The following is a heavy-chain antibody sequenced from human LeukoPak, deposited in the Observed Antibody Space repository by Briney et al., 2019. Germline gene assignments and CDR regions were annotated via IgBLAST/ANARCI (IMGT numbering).Heavy chain of an antibody. D-gene: IGHD5-24*01. CDR3: ARTSREMTTSTGYFDY. V-gene: IGHV1-69*13. J-gene: IGHJ4*02. CDR1: GGTFISYA. CDR2: IIPIFGTA. Sequence: SVKVSCKASGGTFISYAISWVRQAPGQGLEWMGGIIPIFGTANYAQKFQGRVTITADESTSTAYMGLSSLRSEDTAVYYCARTSREMTTSTGYFDYWGQGTLVTVSS.